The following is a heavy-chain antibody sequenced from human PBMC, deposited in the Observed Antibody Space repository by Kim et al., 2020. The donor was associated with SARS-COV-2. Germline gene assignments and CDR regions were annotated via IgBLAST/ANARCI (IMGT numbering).Heavy chain of an antibody. D-gene: IGHD2-2*02. J-gene: IGHJ6*02. Sequence: GGSLRLSCAASGFTFSSYWMSWVRQAPGKGLEWVANIKQDGSEKYYVDSVKGRFTISRDNAKNSLYLQMNSLRAEDTAVYYCARENVVVTAAIRDPLYYYFYCMDVWGQGTTVTVS. CDR3: ARENVVVTAAIRDPLYYYFYCMDV. V-gene: IGHV3-7*03. CDR2: IKQDGSEK. CDR1: GFTFSSYW.